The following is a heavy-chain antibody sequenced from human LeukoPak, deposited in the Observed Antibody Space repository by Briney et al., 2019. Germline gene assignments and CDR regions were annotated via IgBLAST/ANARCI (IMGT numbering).Heavy chain of an antibody. J-gene: IGHJ4*02. CDR1: GYSFTSYW. Sequence: GESLKISCKGSGYSFTSYWIGWVRQMPGKSLEWMGIIYPGDSDTRYSPSFQGQVTISADKSISTAYLQWSSLKASDTAMYYCARRYYYGSGSSRANEPFDYWGQGTLVTVSS. CDR3: ARRYYYGSGSSRANEPFDY. V-gene: IGHV5-51*01. CDR2: IYPGDSDT. D-gene: IGHD3-10*01.